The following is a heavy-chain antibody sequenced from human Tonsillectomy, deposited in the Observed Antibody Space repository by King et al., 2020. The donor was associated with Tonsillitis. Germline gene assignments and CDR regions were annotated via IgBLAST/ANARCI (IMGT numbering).Heavy chain of an antibody. CDR1: GFTFDDYA. D-gene: IGHD3-10*01. CDR2: ISWNSGSI. CDR3: ANGEYGY. V-gene: IGHV3-9*01. Sequence: VQLVESGGGLVQPGRSLRLSCAASGFTFDDYAMHWVRHAPGKGLEWVSGISWNSGSIGYADSVKGRFTISRDNAKNSLYLQMNSLRAEDTALYYCANGEYGYWGQGTLVTVSS. J-gene: IGHJ4*02.